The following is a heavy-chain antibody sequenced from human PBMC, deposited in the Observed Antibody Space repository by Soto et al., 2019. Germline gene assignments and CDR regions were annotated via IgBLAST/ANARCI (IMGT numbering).Heavy chain of an antibody. CDR1: GFSLSNTGMC. J-gene: IGHJ4*02. Sequence: SGPTLVNPTQPVTLTCTFSGFSLSNTGMCVSWIRQPPGKALEWLALIDWADDKYYSTSLKTRLTISKDTSKNQVVLTMTNVEPVDTATYFCSRAVGGFTYGYPDYWGQGTLVTVSS. CDR3: SRAVGGFTYGYPDY. D-gene: IGHD5-18*01. V-gene: IGHV2-70*01. CDR2: IDWADDK.